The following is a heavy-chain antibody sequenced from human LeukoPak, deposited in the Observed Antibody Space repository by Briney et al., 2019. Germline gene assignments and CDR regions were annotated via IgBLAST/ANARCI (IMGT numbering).Heavy chain of an antibody. Sequence: GGSLRLSCAASGFTFSSYGMHWVRQAPGKRLEWVAVIWYDGSNKYYADSVKGRFTISRDNSKNTLYLQMNSLRAEDTAVYYCANTLGYFDWLHNYYYYYGMDVWGQGTTVTVSS. CDR3: ANTLGYFDWLHNYYYYYGMDV. CDR1: GFTFSSYG. J-gene: IGHJ6*02. V-gene: IGHV3-33*06. D-gene: IGHD3-9*01. CDR2: IWYDGSNK.